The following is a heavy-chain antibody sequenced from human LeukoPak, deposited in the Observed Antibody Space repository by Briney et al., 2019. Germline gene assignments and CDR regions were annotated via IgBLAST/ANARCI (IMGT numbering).Heavy chain of an antibody. Sequence: SETLSLTCTVSGCSISRYYWSWIRQSPGKGLEWIGYIYDSGSTNHNPSLKSRVTISVDTSRSQFSLKLSSVTAADTAVYYCAREDYNILTGSGDNWFDPWGQGTLVTVSS. CDR3: AREDYNILTGSGDNWFDP. CDR1: GCSISRYY. D-gene: IGHD3-9*01. J-gene: IGHJ5*02. V-gene: IGHV4-59*01. CDR2: IYDSGST.